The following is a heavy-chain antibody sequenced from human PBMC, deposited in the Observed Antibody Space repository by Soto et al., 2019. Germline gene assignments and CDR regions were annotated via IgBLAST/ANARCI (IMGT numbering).Heavy chain of an antibody. CDR3: ATDQLITSLVVYAMYYYGMDV. CDR2: ISSDNGNT. Sequence: QVQLVQSRAEVKKPGASVKVSCKASGYTFTSSGISWVRQAPGQGLEWMGWISSDNGNTNYAQHLQGRVSMTTDTSTITSYMDLGALKPDDTSVYQCATDQLITSLVVYAMYYYGMDVWCPGTTVTVSS. CDR1: GYTFTSSG. V-gene: IGHV1-18*01. J-gene: IGHJ6*02. D-gene: IGHD2-8*01.